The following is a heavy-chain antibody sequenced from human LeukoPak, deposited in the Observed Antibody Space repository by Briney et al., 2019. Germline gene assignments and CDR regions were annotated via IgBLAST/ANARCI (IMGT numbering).Heavy chain of an antibody. CDR2: INPNTGGT. D-gene: IGHD2-15*01. Sequence: ASVNVSCKTSGYTFTDSYIHWVRQAPGQGLEWMGWINPNTGGTDYVQNFQGRLTMTRDTLISTAYMQLTRLTSDDTAIYYCARGAGWGGYSRHYMDVWGKGTTVTASS. J-gene: IGHJ6*03. V-gene: IGHV1-2*02. CDR1: GYTFTDSY. CDR3: ARGAGWGGYSRHYMDV.